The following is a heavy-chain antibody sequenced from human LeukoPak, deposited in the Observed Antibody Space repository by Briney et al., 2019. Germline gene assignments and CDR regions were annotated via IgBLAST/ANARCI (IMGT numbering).Heavy chain of an antibody. D-gene: IGHD3-10*01. CDR1: GYTFTSYG. V-gene: IGHV1-8*01. CDR2: MNPNSGTT. Sequence: ASVKVSCKAPGYTFTSYGINWVRQATGQGLEWMGWMNPNSGTTGYAQKFQGRVTMTRNTSISTAYMELSSLRSEDTAVYYCARGSLGFGELHWGQGTLVTVSS. J-gene: IGHJ4*02. CDR3: ARGSLGFGELH.